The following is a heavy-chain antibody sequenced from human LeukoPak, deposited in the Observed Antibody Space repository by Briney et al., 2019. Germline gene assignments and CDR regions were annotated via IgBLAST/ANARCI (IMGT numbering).Heavy chain of an antibody. V-gene: IGHV3-53*01. CDR3: ASTIDGNYWYFDL. D-gene: IGHD5-24*01. J-gene: IGHJ2*01. CDR2: IYSGGST. Sequence: GGSLRLSCAASGFTVSSNYMSWVRQAPGKGLEWVSVIYSGGSTYYADSVKGRFTISRDNSKNTLYLQMNSLRAEDTAVYCCASTIDGNYWYFDLWGRGTLVTVSS. CDR1: GFTVSSNY.